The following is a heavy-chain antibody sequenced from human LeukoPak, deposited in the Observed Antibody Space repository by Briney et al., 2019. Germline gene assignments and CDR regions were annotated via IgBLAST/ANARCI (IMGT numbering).Heavy chain of an antibody. CDR3: ARLYYDSRGYYWFDR. CDR1: GGSIISTSFY. Sequence: SETLSLTCTFSGGSIISTSFYWGWIRQPPGKGLAWLGSIYHSGSTYDNPSLKSRVTISVDRSKNQFSLKLSSVTAADTAVYYCARLYYDSRGYYWFDRWGQGTLVIVSS. CDR2: IYHSGST. V-gene: IGHV4-39*01. D-gene: IGHD3-22*01. J-gene: IGHJ5*02.